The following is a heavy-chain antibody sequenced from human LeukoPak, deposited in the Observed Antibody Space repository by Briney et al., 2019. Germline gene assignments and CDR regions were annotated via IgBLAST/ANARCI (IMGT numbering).Heavy chain of an antibody. D-gene: IGHD6-13*01. CDR1: GYTFTSYG. Sequence: GASVKVSCKASGYTFTSYGIRWVRQAPGQGLEWMGWISPYNGNTNSAQKLQGRVTMTTDTSTSTAYMELRSLRSDDTAVYFCARDSRDDQYSSRWYDFDYGGQGTLVTVSS. CDR2: ISPYNGNT. CDR3: ARDSRDDQYSSRWYDFDY. V-gene: IGHV1-18*01. J-gene: IGHJ4*02.